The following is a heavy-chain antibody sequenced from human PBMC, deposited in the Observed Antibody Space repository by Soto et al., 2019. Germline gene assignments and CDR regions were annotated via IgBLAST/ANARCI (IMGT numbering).Heavy chain of an antibody. D-gene: IGHD3-16*01. J-gene: IGHJ6*02. CDR2: ISPYTGNT. CDR1: GYIFVNYG. Sequence: QVQLVQSGDEVKKPGASVKVSCKASGYIFVNYGIAWVRQAPGQGLEWMGWISPYTGNTHSASKVQGRLTMTTDTSTGTAHMDLGSLSSDDTAVYYCVMVDNYVTPTPRDVWGQGTTVTVSS. CDR3: VMVDNYVTPTPRDV. V-gene: IGHV1-18*01.